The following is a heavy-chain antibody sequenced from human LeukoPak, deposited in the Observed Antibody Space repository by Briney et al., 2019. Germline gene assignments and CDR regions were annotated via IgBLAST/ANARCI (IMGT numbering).Heavy chain of an antibody. J-gene: IGHJ3*02. D-gene: IGHD6-6*01. CDR3: VREYSTSSTAFDI. CDR1: GGSFSGYY. CDR2: INHSGST. Sequence: SETLSLTCDVYGGSFSGYYWSWIRQPPGKGLEWIGEINHSGSTNYNPSLKSRVTISVDTSKNQFSLKLSSVTAADTAVYYCVREYSTSSTAFDIWGQGTMVTVSS. V-gene: IGHV4-34*01.